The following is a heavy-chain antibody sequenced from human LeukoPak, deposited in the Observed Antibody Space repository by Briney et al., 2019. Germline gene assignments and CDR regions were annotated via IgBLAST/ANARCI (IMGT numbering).Heavy chain of an antibody. CDR2: INPNSGGT. CDR3: ARGRGSPLYYYYYYMDV. D-gene: IGHD6-19*01. Sequence: GASVKVSCKASGYTFTGYYMLWVRQAPGQGLEWMGRINPNSGGTDYAQKFQGRVTMTRDTSISTAYMELSRLRSDDTAVYYCARGRGSPLYYYYYYMDVWGKGTTVTVSS. V-gene: IGHV1-2*06. J-gene: IGHJ6*03. CDR1: GYTFTGYY.